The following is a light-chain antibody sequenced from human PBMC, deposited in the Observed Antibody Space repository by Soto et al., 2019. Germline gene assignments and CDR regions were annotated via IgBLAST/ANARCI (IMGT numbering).Light chain of an antibody. CDR2: YDS. V-gene: IGLV3-21*04. CDR1: NIGSKS. Sequence: SYELTQPPSVSVAPGKTARITCGGNNIGSKSVHWYQQKPGQAPVLVIYYDSDRPSGIPERFSGSNSGNTATLTISRVEAGAEADYYCQVWDSSSDHPVFGGGTKVTVL. CDR3: QVWDSSSDHPV. J-gene: IGLJ2*01.